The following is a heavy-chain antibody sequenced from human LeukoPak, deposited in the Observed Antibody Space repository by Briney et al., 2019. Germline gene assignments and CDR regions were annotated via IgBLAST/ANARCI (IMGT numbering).Heavy chain of an antibody. Sequence: GGSLRLSCAASGFTFSSYAMSWVRQAPGKGLEWVSAISGSGGSTYYADSVKGRFTISRDNSKNTLYLQMNSLRAEDTAVYYCAKDGILGTGVGYCSGGSCSIRDDYWGQGTLVTVSS. CDR2: ISGSGGST. J-gene: IGHJ4*02. D-gene: IGHD2-15*01. V-gene: IGHV3-23*01. CDR3: AKDGILGTGVGYCSGGSCSIRDDY. CDR1: GFTFSSYA.